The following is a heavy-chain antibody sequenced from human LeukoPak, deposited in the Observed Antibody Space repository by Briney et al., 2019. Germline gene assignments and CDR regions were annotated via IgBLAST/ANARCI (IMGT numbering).Heavy chain of an antibody. D-gene: IGHD2-2*01. Sequence: SETLSLTCTVSGGSISSYYWSWIRQPPGKGLEWIGYIYYSGSTNYNPSLKSRVTISVDTSKNQFSLKLGSVTAADTAVYYCARERTGVPTLYNWFDPWGQGTLVTVSS. CDR3: ARERTGVPTLYNWFDP. CDR2: IYYSGST. V-gene: IGHV4-59*01. CDR1: GGSISSYY. J-gene: IGHJ5*02.